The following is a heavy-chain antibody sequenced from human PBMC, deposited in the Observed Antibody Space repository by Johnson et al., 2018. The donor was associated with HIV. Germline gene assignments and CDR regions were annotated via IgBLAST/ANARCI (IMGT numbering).Heavy chain of an antibody. CDR1: GFTFDDYG. V-gene: IGHV3-20*04. D-gene: IGHD1-26*01. Sequence: VQLVESGGGVVRPGGSLRVSCAASGFTFDDYGMRWVRQAPGKGLEWVSGINWNGGSTGYVGSVKGRFTISRDNAKNSLYLQMNSLRDEGTAVYYCVTADRGSAWGQGTTVTVSS. J-gene: IGHJ3*01. CDR3: VTADRGSA. CDR2: INWNGGST.